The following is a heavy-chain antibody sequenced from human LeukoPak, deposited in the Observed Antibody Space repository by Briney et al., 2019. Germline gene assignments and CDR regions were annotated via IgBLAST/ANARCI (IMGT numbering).Heavy chain of an antibody. Sequence: SQTLSLTCTVSGGSISSGDYYWSWIRQPPGKGLEWIGYIYYSGSTYYNPSLKSRVTISVDTSKNQFSLKLSSVTAADTAVYYCARHLLPYCSSTSCPEFDPWGQGTLVTVSS. D-gene: IGHD2-2*01. CDR1: GGSISSGDYY. V-gene: IGHV4-30-4*08. CDR3: ARHLLPYCSSTSCPEFDP. CDR2: IYYSGST. J-gene: IGHJ5*02.